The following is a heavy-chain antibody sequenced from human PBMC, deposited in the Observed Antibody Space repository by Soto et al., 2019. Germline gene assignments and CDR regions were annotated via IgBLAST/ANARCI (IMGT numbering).Heavy chain of an antibody. CDR3: ASCSGGSCPNYYYYGMDV. V-gene: IGHV5-10-1*01. CDR2: IDPSDSYT. Sequence: GESLKISCKGSGYSFTSYWISWVRQMPGKGLEWMGRIDPSDSYTNYSPSFQGHVTISADKSISTAYLQWSSLKASDTAMYYCASCSGGSCPNYYYYGMDVRGQGTTVTVSS. CDR1: GYSFTSYW. D-gene: IGHD2-15*01. J-gene: IGHJ6*02.